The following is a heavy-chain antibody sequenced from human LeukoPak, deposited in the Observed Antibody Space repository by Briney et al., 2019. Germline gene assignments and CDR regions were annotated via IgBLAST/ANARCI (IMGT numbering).Heavy chain of an antibody. Sequence: GGSLTLSCAASGFIFSNSNINWVRQAPGKGLEWVSSISSSSSYISYADSVKGRFTISRDNAKTSLYLQMNSLRAEDTAVYYCARRTGDCFDYWGQGTLVTVSS. CDR2: ISSSSSYI. V-gene: IGHV3-21*01. CDR1: GFIFSNSN. CDR3: ARRTGDCFDY. D-gene: IGHD7-27*01. J-gene: IGHJ4*02.